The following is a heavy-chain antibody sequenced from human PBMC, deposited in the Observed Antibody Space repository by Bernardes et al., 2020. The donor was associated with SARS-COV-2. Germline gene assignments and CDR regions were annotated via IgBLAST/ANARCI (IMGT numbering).Heavy chain of an antibody. CDR1: GFTVSSNY. D-gene: IGHD3-16*01. V-gene: IGHV3-66*02. Sequence: GGSLRLSGAASGFTVSSNYMSWVRQAPGKGLEWVSVTYSGGSTYYADPVKGRFTISRDNSKNTLYLQMNSLRAEDTAVYYCATSRDGRNGVLTFGGGESYYYYGMDVWGQGTTVTVSS. J-gene: IGHJ6*02. CDR3: ATSRDGRNGVLTFGGGESYYYYGMDV. CDR2: TYSGGST.